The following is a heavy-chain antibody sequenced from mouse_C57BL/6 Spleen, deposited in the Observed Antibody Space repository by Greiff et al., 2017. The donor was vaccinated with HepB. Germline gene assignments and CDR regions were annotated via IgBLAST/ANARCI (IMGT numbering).Heavy chain of an antibody. J-gene: IGHJ4*01. D-gene: IGHD1-1*01. Sequence: EVQLVKSGPGLVKPSQSLSLTCSVTGYSITSGYYWNWIRQFPGNKLEWMGYISYDGSNNYNPSLKNRISITRDTSKNQFFLKLNSVTTEDTATYYCARGLRGAMDYWGQGTSVTVSS. CDR1: GYSITSGYY. V-gene: IGHV3-6*01. CDR3: ARGLRGAMDY. CDR2: ISYDGSN.